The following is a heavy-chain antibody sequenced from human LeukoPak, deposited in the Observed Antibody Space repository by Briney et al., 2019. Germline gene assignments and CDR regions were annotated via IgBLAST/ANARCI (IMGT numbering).Heavy chain of an antibody. CDR2: IRGSGGST. CDR1: GFTFSSYA. CDR3: AKVAAIVVVITTRPRGYFDY. Sequence: GGSPRLSCAASGFTFSSYAMSWVRQAPGKGLEWVSDIRGSGGSTYYADSVKGRFTISRDNSKNTLYLQMNSLRAEDTAVYYCAKVAAIVVVITTRPRGYFDYWGREPWSPSPQ. J-gene: IGHJ4*02. D-gene: IGHD3-22*01. V-gene: IGHV3-23*01.